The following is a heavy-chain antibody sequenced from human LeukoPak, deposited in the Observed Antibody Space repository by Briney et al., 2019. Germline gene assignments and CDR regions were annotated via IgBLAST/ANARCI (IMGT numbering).Heavy chain of an antibody. J-gene: IGHJ4*02. V-gene: IGHV4-59*08. CDR3: ARHGYSSAWYAGGLDY. D-gene: IGHD6-19*01. CDR1: GGSISSYY. CDR2: IYYSGST. Sequence: SETLSLTCTVSGGSISSYYWSWIRQPPGKGLEWIGYIYYSGSTNYNPSLESRVTISVDTSKNQSSLMLSSVTAADTAVYYCARHGYSSAWYAGGLDYWGQGTLVTVSS.